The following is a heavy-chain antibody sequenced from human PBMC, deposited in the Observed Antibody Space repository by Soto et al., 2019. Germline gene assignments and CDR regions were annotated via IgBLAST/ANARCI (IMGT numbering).Heavy chain of an antibody. V-gene: IGHV3-11*01. D-gene: IGHD1-26*01. CDR2: ISSSGSTI. J-gene: IGHJ4*02. Sequence: ESGGGLVKPGGSLRLSCAASGFTFSDYYMSWIRQAPGKGLEWVSYISSSGSTIYYADSVKGRFTISRDNAKNSLYLQMNSLRAEDTAVYYCARESTMPSIEWDFYYFDYWGQGTLVTVSS. CDR3: ARESTMPSIEWDFYYFDY. CDR1: GFTFSDYY.